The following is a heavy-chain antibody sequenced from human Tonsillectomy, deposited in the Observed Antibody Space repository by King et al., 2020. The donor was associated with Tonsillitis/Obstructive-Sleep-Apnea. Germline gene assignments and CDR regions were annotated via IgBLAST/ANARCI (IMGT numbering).Heavy chain of an antibody. J-gene: IGHJ3*02. CDR3: ARGGVGATTFVAFDI. CDR2: ISSNGGST. V-gene: IGHV3-64*02. CDR1: GFTFSSYA. D-gene: IGHD1-26*01. Sequence: VKLVESGEGLVQPGGSLRLSCAASGFTFSSYAMHWVRQAPGKGLEYVSAISSNGGSTYYADSVKGRFTISRDNSKNTLYLQMGSLRAEDMAVYYCARGGVGATTFVAFDIWGQGTMVTVSS.